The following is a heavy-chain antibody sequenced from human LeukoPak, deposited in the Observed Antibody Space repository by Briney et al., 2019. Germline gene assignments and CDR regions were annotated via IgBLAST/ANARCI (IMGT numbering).Heavy chain of an antibody. CDR3: ARVRNYYDSSGYSFDY. CDR2: IYYSGST. D-gene: IGHD3-22*01. CDR1: GGSISSYY. Sequence: SETLSLTCTVSGGSISSYYWSWIRQPPGKGLEWIGSIYYSGSTYYNPSLKSRVTISVDTSKNQFSLKLSSVTAADTAVYYCARVRNYYDSSGYSFDYWGQGTLVTVSS. J-gene: IGHJ4*02. V-gene: IGHV4-59*08.